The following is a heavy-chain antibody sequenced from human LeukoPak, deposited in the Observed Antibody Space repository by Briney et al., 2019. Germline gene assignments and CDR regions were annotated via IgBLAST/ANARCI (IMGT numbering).Heavy chain of an antibody. Sequence: PSETLSLTCTVSGGSFTTHYWNWFRQPAGKGLEWIGRIYSGGSTNYKSSLKSRVIMLIDTSKRQLSLKLSSVTAADTAIYYCARDIGLEYSSSSFASDIWGPGTLVIVSS. CDR1: GGSFTTHY. J-gene: IGHJ3*02. CDR3: ARDIGLEYSSSSFASDI. D-gene: IGHD6-6*01. CDR2: IYSGGST. V-gene: IGHV4-4*07.